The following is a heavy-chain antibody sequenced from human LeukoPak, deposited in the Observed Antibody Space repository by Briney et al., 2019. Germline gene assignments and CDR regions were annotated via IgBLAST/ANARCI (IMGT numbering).Heavy chain of an antibody. Sequence: GRSLSPSCAASGLSFSSYSMSWVRQAPGDGLEWVSSISSSGSYIYYAASVKGRITNTRDKAKNSLYLQMNSLRAEDTAVYYCARDPSMVRDRSHYSYSGMDVWGQGTTVTVSS. D-gene: IGHD3-10*01. CDR1: GLSFSSYS. CDR3: ARDPSMVRDRSHYSYSGMDV. CDR2: ISSSGSYI. V-gene: IGHV3-21*01. J-gene: IGHJ6*02.